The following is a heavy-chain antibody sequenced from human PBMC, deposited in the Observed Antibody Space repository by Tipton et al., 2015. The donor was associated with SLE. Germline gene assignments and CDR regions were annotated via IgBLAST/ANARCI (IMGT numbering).Heavy chain of an antibody. CDR3: ARDRDSSSWYLDAFDI. Sequence: TLSLTCAVSGYSISSGYYWGWIRQPPGKGLEWIGYIYYSGSSNYNPSLKSRVTISVDTSKNQFSLRLSSVTAADTAVYYCARDRDSSSWYLDAFDIWGQGTMVTVSS. CDR1: GYSISSGYY. D-gene: IGHD6-13*01. V-gene: IGHV4-61*01. J-gene: IGHJ3*02. CDR2: IYYSGSS.